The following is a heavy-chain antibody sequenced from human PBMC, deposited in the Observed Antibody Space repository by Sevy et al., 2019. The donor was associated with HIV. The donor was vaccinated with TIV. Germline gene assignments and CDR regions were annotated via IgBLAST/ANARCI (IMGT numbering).Heavy chain of an antibody. CDR2: IYPGGSDT. D-gene: IGHD3-22*01. Sequence: GESLKISCKGSGYSFTSYWIGWVRQMPGKGLEWMGIIYPGGSDTRYSPSFQGQVTISADKSISTAYLQWSSLKASDTAMYYCARRQKYYYDSSGAYDAFDIWGQGTMVTVSS. CDR3: ARRQKYYYDSSGAYDAFDI. J-gene: IGHJ3*02. CDR1: GYSFTSYW. V-gene: IGHV5-51*01.